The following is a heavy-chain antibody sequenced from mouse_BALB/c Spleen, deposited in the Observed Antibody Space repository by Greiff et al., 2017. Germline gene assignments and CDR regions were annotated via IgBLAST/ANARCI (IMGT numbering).Heavy chain of an antibody. CDR2: IRNKANGYTT. Sequence: EVQVVESGGGLVQPGGSLRLSCATSGFTFTDYYMSWVRQPPGKALEWLGFIRNKANGYTTEYSASVKGRFTISRDNSQSILYLQMNTLRAEDSATYYCARGQITTVVGDAMDYWGQGTSVTVSS. V-gene: IGHV7-3*02. D-gene: IGHD1-1*01. CDR3: ARGQITTVVGDAMDY. CDR1: GFTFTDYY. J-gene: IGHJ4*01.